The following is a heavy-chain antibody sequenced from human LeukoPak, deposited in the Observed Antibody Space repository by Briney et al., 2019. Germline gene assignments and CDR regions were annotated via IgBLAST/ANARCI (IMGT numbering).Heavy chain of an antibody. CDR3: AKDRSRDANWFDP. J-gene: IGHJ5*02. Sequence: GRYLRLSCAASGFTFSSYGMHWVRQAPGKGPELEAVISYDGSNKYYADSVKGRFTISRDNSKNTLYLQMNSLRAEDTAVYYCAKDRSRDANWFDPWGQGTLVTVSS. CDR2: ISYDGSNK. V-gene: IGHV3-30*18. CDR1: GFTFSSYG. D-gene: IGHD3-10*01.